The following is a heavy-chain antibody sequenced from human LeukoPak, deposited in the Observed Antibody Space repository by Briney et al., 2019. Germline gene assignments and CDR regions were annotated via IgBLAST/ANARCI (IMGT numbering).Heavy chain of an antibody. D-gene: IGHD5-18*01. Sequence: SETLSLTCTVSGGSISSYYWSWIRQPPGKGLEWIGYICYSGSTNYNPSLKSRVTISVDTSKNQFSLKLSSVTAADTAVYYCARARGYSYGYSGYYYYYMDVWGKGTTVTVSS. CDR2: ICYSGST. CDR1: GGSISSYY. CDR3: ARARGYSYGYSGYYYYYMDV. V-gene: IGHV4-59*01. J-gene: IGHJ6*03.